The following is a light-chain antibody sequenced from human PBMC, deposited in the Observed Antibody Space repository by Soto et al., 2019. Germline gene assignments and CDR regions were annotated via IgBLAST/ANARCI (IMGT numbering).Light chain of an antibody. J-gene: IGLJ3*02. V-gene: IGLV1-40*01. Sequence: QSVLTQPPSVSGAPGQRVTISCTRSSSNIGAGYDVHWYQQLPGTAPKLLIYGNSNRPSGVPDRFSGSKSGTSASLAITGLQAADEADYYCQSYDSSLSGSVFGGGTKVTVL. CDR2: GNS. CDR1: SSNIGAGYD. CDR3: QSYDSSLSGSV.